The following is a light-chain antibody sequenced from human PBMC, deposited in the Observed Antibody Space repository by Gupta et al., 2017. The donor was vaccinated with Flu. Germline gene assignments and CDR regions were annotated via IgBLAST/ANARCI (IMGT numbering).Light chain of an antibody. J-gene: IGLJ1*01. CDR2: YNSDSDK. CDR3: LIWHNSAYV. Sequence: CTLRSDINVGTYRIYWYQQKPGSPPQYLLSYNSDSDKQQGSGVPSRFSGSKDASANAGILLISGLHSEDEADYYCLIWHNSAYVFGTGTKVTVL. CDR1: SDINVGTYR. V-gene: IGLV5-45*02.